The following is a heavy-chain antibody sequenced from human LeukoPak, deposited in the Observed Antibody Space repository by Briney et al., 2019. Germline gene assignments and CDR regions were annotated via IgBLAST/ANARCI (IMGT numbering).Heavy chain of an antibody. CDR2: ISGSGGST. V-gene: IGHV3-23*01. Sequence: GGSLRLSCAASGFTFSSYAMSWVRQAPGKGLEWVSAISGSGGSTYYADSVKGRFTISRDNSKNTLYLQMNSLRAEDTAVYYCAREMYYDILTGYYIDYWGQGTLVTVSS. CDR1: GFTFSSYA. J-gene: IGHJ4*02. D-gene: IGHD3-9*01. CDR3: AREMYYDILTGYYIDY.